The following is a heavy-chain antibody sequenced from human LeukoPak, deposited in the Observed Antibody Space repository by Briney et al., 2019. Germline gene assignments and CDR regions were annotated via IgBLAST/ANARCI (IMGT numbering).Heavy chain of an antibody. Sequence: ASVKVSCKASGYTFTGYYMHWVRQAPGQGLEWMGWINPNSGGTNYAQKFQGRVTMTRDTSISTAYMELSRLRSDDTAVYYCARDPSALRYFDPWGQGTLVTVSS. D-gene: IGHD3-9*01. J-gene: IGHJ5*02. V-gene: IGHV1-2*02. CDR3: ARDPSALRYFDP. CDR2: INPNSGGT. CDR1: GYTFTGYY.